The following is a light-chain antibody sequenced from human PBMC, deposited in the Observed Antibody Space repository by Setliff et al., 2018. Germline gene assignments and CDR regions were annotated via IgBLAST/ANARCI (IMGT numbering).Light chain of an antibody. CDR1: SSDVGGYNY. CDR2: EVS. J-gene: IGLJ1*01. CDR3: TSYTSSITDV. V-gene: IGLV2-14*01. Sequence: QSALTQHASVSGSPGQSITISCTGTSSDVGGYNYVSWYQQHPGKAPKLMIYEVSDRPSGVSNRFSGSKSGNTASLTISGLQAEDGADYYCTSYTSSITDVFGTGTKGTV.